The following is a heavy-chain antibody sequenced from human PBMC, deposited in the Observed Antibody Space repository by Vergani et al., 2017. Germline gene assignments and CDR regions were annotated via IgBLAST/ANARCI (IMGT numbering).Heavy chain of an antibody. J-gene: IGHJ1*01. CDR3: ARDNLGHCSGGRCYDVEYFHL. V-gene: IGHV4-39*07. Sequence: QLQLPKSGPGLVKPSETLSLTCTLSGGSISSSSHFWGWLRQTPGKGLEWIGSIYYTGSAYYNPSLKSRVSISVDTSKNQFSLKLTSVTAADTAVYYCARDNLGHCSGGRCYDVEYFHLWGQGTLVTVSS. CDR2: IYYTGSA. CDR1: GGSISSSSHF. D-gene: IGHD2-15*01.